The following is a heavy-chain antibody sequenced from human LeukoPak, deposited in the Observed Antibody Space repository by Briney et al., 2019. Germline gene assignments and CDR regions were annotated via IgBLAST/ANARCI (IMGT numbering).Heavy chain of an antibody. Sequence: PSETLSLTCSVSGGSISSGAYYWGWVRQPPEEGLEWIGSIHSSGSTFYNPSLKSRVAISRDTSKNQFSLRLSSVTAADTALYYCVRDNGNWVIDYWGQGTLVTVSS. CDR3: VRDNGNWVIDY. V-gene: IGHV4-39*07. D-gene: IGHD7-27*01. J-gene: IGHJ4*02. CDR1: GGSISSGAYY. CDR2: IHSSGST.